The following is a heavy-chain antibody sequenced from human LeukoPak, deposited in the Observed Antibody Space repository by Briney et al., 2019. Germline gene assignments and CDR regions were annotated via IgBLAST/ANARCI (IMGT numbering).Heavy chain of an antibody. CDR3: ARDLDY. J-gene: IGHJ4*02. V-gene: IGHV3-30-3*01. CDR2: ISYDGSNK. Sequence: GRSLRLSCAAAGFTFSSYAMHWVRQAPGKGLEWVAVISYDGSNKYYADSVKGRFTISRDNSKNTLYLQMNSLRAEDTAVYYCARDLDYWGQGTLVTVSS. CDR1: GFTFSSYA.